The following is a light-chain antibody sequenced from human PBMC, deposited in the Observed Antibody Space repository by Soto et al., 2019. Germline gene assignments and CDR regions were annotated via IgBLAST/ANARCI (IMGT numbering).Light chain of an antibody. J-gene: IGKJ4*01. V-gene: IGKV3-15*01. CDR3: QQYNNWPLT. CDR2: GAS. Sequence: EIVVTQSPATLSVSPGERATLSCRASQSVSSNFAWYQQKPGQAPRLLIYGASTRATDIPARFSGSGSGTEFTLTISSLQSEDFAVYYCQQYNNWPLTFGGGTKVEIK. CDR1: QSVSSN.